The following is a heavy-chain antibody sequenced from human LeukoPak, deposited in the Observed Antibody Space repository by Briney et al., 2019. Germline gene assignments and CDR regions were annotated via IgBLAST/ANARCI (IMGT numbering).Heavy chain of an antibody. CDR1: GFTFSSYG. D-gene: IGHD1-26*01. J-gene: IGHJ4*02. Sequence: QSGGSLRLSCAASGFTFSSYGMSWVRQAPGKGLEWVSAISGSGGSTYYADSVKGRFTISRDNSKNTLYLQMNSLRAEDTAVYYCAKAPLLRSPPKFYFDYWGQGTLVTVSS. CDR3: AKAPLLRSPPKFYFDY. V-gene: IGHV3-23*01. CDR2: ISGSGGST.